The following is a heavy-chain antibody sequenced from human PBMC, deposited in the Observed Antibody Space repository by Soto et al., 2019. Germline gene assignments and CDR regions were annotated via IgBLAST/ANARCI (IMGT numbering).Heavy chain of an antibody. Sequence: QVQLEQSGVEVKKPGASVKVSCKASGYTFPNYGINWVRQAPGQGLEWRGWISAYNGNTDYAKKLKGRVTMTTDTSTTTAIMGVTNLRSDESDGYYCAGDGIAECGSDCYPGYVHHWRQGSVVIVSS. J-gene: IGHJ1*01. D-gene: IGHD2-21*02. V-gene: IGHV1-18*04. CDR2: ISAYNGNT. CDR3: AGDGIAECGSDCYPGYVHH. CDR1: GYTFPNYG.